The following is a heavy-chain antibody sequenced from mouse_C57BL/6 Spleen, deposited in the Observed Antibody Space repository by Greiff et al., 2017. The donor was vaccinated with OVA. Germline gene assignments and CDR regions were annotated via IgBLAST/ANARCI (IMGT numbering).Heavy chain of an antibody. CDR2: ISSGGSDT. D-gene: IGHD2-12*01. V-gene: IGHV5-6*01. CDR3: ARPVTTGEYYFCC. J-gene: IGHJ2*01. CDR1: GFTFSSYG. Sequence: EVKVVESGGDLVKPGGSLKLSCAASGFTFSSYGMSWVRQTPDKRLEWVATISSGGSDTSYPDSVRGRFTISRDNAKNTLYLQMSSLRSEDTAMYYSARPVTTGEYYFCCWGKGATLTVAS.